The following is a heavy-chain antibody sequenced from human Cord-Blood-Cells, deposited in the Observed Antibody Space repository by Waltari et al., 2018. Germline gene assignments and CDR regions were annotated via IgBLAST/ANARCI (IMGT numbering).Heavy chain of an antibody. D-gene: IGHD6-6*01. CDR3: AREEQLVGMDV. Sequence: QVQLQESGPGLVKPSETLSLTCTVSGGSISSHYWSWIRQPPGKGLEWIGYIYYSGGTNYNPALKGRVTISVDTSKNQFSLKLGSVTAADTAVYYCAREEQLVGMDVWGQGTTVTVSS. V-gene: IGHV4-59*11. J-gene: IGHJ6*02. CDR1: GGSISSHY. CDR2: IYYSGGT.